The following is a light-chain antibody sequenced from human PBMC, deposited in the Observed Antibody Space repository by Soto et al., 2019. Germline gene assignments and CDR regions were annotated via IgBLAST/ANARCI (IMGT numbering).Light chain of an antibody. Sequence: EIVMTQSPATLSVSPGERATLSCMASQSVGSNLAWYQQKPGQAPRLLIYGAYTRATGIPARFSGSGSGTEFTLTSSSLQSEDLAVYYCQKYNNWPATFGQGTKVEIK. CDR2: GAY. CDR3: QKYNNWPAT. J-gene: IGKJ1*01. CDR1: QSVGSN. V-gene: IGKV3-15*01.